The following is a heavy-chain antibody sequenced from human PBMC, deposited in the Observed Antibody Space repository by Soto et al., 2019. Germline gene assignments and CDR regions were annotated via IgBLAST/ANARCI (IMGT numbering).Heavy chain of an antibody. CDR1: GGAFSSYA. D-gene: IGHD3-10*01. J-gene: IGHJ4*02. Sequence: VASVKVSCKASGGAFSSYAISWVRQAPGQGLEWMGGIIPIFGTANYAQKFQGRVTITADESTSTAYMELSSLRSEDTAVYYCARDGYYGSGSYYILDYWGQGTLVTVYS. V-gene: IGHV1-69*13. CDR3: ARDGYYGSGSYYILDY. CDR2: IIPIFGTA.